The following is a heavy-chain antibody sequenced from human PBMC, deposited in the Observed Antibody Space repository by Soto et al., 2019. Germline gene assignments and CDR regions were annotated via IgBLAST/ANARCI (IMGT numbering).Heavy chain of an antibody. CDR3: ARDIGSGQRSYNWFDP. CDR2: IIVVSGNA. Sequence: SVKVSCKASGFTFTSSAMQWVRQARGQRLEWMGWIIVVSGNANYAQKFQGRVTITADESTSTAYMELSSLRSEDTAVYYCARDIGSGQRSYNWFDPWGQGTLVTVSS. V-gene: IGHV1-58*02. J-gene: IGHJ5*02. D-gene: IGHD2-15*01. CDR1: GFTFTSSA.